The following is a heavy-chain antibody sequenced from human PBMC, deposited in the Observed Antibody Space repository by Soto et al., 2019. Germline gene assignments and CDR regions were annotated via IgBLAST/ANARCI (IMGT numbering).Heavy chain of an antibody. Sequence: SVKVSCKASGGTFSSYAISWVRQAPGQGLGWMGGIIPIFGTANYAQKFQGRVTITADKSTSTAYMELSSLRSEDTAVYYCARDPSYCGGDCYSPWGQGTLVTVSS. CDR3: ARDPSYCGGDCYSP. CDR2: IIPIFGTA. V-gene: IGHV1-69*06. D-gene: IGHD2-21*02. J-gene: IGHJ5*02. CDR1: GGTFSSYA.